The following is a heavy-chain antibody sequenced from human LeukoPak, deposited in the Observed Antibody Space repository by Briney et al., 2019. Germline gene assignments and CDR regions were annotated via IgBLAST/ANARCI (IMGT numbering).Heavy chain of an antibody. CDR1: GYTFTSYY. V-gene: IGHV1-46*01. Sequence: ASVKVSCKASGYTFTSYYMHWVRQAPGQGLEWMGIINPSGGSTSYAQKFQGRVTMTRDMSTSTDYMELGSLRSEDTAVYYCARDNSVEDTAWWFDPWGQGTLVTVSS. CDR3: ARDNSVEDTAWWFDP. CDR2: INPSGGST. D-gene: IGHD4-23*01. J-gene: IGHJ5*02.